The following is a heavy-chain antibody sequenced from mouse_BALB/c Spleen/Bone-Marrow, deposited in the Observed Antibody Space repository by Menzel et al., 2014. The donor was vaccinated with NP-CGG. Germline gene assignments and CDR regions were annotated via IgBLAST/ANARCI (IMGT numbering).Heavy chain of an antibody. CDR3: ARGSYFYSMDY. J-gene: IGHJ4*01. V-gene: IGHV2-9*02. CDR2: MWAGGST. CDR1: GFSLASYG. Sequence: QSGPGLVAPSQSLSITCTISGFSLASYGVHWVRQPPGKGLEWLGVMWAGGSTNYNSALMSKLSISKDNSESQVFLKMNSLQTHDTAMYYCARGSYFYSMDYWGQGTSVTVSS.